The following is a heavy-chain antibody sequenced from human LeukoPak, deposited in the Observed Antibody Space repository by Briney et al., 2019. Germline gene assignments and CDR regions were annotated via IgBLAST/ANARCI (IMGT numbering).Heavy chain of an antibody. CDR3: ASSTPLTSFDY. J-gene: IGHJ4*02. D-gene: IGHD3-10*01. V-gene: IGHV3-48*03. CDR1: GFTFSSYE. Sequence: PGGSLRLSCAASGFTFSSYEMNWVRQAPGKGLEWVSYISSSGSTIYYADSVKGRFTISRDNAKNSLYLQMNSQRAEDTAVYYCASSTPLTSFDYWGQGTLVTVSS. CDR2: ISSSGSTI.